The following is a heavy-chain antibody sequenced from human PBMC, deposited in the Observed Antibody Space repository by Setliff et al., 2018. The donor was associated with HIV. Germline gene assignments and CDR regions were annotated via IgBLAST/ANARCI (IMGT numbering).Heavy chain of an antibody. V-gene: IGHV1-18*01. CDR1: GYNFGLYG. Sequence: GASVKVSCKASGYNFGLYGISWVRQAPGQRLEWMGWVNEDNGDINSAPNVQGRLVLTTDTSTNTAYMELTSLTPEDTALYYCVRDGKRAAGGSLDYFDLWGQGTLVTVSS. J-gene: IGHJ4*02. D-gene: IGHD5-12*01. CDR3: VRDGKRAAGGSLDYFDL. CDR2: VNEDNGDI.